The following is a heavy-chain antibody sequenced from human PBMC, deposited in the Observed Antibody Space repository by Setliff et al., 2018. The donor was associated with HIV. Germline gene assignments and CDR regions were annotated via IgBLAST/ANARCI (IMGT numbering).Heavy chain of an antibody. J-gene: IGHJ4*02. CDR2: ISYDGGSK. CDR1: GLTFTNYA. D-gene: IGHD6-6*01. Sequence: GGSLRLSCAVSGLTFTNYAMHWVRQAPGKGLESVSFISYDGGSKYYADSVKGRFTISRDNSKNTLCLQMNSLRVEDTAIYYCARAWAMQQLVPAYWGQGTLVTVSS. V-gene: IGHV3-30*12. CDR3: ARAWAMQQLVPAY.